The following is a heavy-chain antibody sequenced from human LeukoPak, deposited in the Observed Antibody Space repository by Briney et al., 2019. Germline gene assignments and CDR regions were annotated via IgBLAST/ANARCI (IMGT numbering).Heavy chain of an antibody. D-gene: IGHD3-22*01. CDR2: INPNSGGT. Sequence: GASVKVSCKASGYTFTSYYMHWVRQAPGQGLEWMGWINPNSGGTNYAQKFQGRVTMTRDTSISTAYMELSRLRSDDTAVYYCARILYDSSGYHGYYYGMDVWGQGTTVTVSS. V-gene: IGHV1-2*02. J-gene: IGHJ6*02. CDR1: GYTFTSYY. CDR3: ARILYDSSGYHGYYYGMDV.